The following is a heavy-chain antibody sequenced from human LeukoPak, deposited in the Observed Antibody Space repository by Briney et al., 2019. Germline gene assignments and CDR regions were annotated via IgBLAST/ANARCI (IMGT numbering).Heavy chain of an antibody. V-gene: IGHV3-30-3*01. CDR1: GFTFSSYA. J-gene: IGHJ4*02. CDR3: ARASLGQQLVPFDY. CDR2: ISYDGSNK. D-gene: IGHD6-13*01. Sequence: GGSLRLSCAASGFTFSSYAMHWVRQAPGKGLEWVAVISYDGSNKYYADSVKGRFTISRDNSKNTLYLQMNSLRAEDTAVYYCARASLGQQLVPFDYWGQGTLVTVSS.